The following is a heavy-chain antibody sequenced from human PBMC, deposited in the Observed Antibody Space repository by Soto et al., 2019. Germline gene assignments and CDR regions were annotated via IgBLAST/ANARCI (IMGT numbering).Heavy chain of an antibody. CDR3: ASSTYYYDSSGYFPPAAFDI. CDR1: GYSFTSYW. Sequence: GESLKISCKGSGYSFTSYWISWVRQMPGKGLEWMGRIDPSDSYTNYSPSFQGHVTISADKSISTAYLQWSSLKASDTAMYYWASSTYYYDSSGYFPPAAFDIWGQGTMVTVSS. CDR2: IDPSDSYT. J-gene: IGHJ3*02. V-gene: IGHV5-10-1*01. D-gene: IGHD3-22*01.